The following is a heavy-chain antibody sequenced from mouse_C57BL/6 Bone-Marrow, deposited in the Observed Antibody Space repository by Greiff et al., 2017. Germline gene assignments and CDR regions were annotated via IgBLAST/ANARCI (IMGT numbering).Heavy chain of an antibody. V-gene: IGHV1-26*01. J-gene: IGHJ4*01. Sequence: EVQLQQSGPELVKPGASVKISCKASGYTFTDYYMNWVKQSHGKSLEWIGDINPNNGGTSYNQKFKGKATLTVDKSSSTAYMELRSLTSEDSAVYYCARVWARAMDYWGQGTSVTVSS. CDR1: GYTFTDYY. CDR2: INPNNGGT. CDR3: ARVWARAMDY. D-gene: IGHD2-10*02.